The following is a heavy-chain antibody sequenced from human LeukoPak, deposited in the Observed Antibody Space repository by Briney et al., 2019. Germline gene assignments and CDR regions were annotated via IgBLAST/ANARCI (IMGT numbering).Heavy chain of an antibody. CDR2: INHSGST. J-gene: IGHJ6*02. CDR3: ARRGLPVDYYGMDV. CDR1: GGSFSGYY. Sequence: NPSETLSLTCAVYGGSFSGYYWSWIRQPPGKGLEWIGEINHSGSTNYNPSLKSRVTISVDTSKNQFSLKLSSVTAADTAVYYCARRGLPVDYYGMDVWGQGTTVTVSS. D-gene: IGHD1-26*01. V-gene: IGHV4-34*01.